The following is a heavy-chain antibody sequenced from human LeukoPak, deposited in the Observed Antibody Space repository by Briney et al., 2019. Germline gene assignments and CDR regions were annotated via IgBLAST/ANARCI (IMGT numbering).Heavy chain of an antibody. CDR3: ARDPQLGPFDY. CDR1: GGSISSYY. J-gene: IGHJ4*02. Sequence: PSETLSLTCSLSGGSISSYYWSWIRQPAGKGLEWIGRIYTSGRTNYNPSLKSRVTMSVDTSKKQFSLKLSSVTAADTAVYYCARDPQLGPFDYWGQGTLVTVSS. D-gene: IGHD6-6*01. CDR2: IYTSGRT. V-gene: IGHV4-4*07.